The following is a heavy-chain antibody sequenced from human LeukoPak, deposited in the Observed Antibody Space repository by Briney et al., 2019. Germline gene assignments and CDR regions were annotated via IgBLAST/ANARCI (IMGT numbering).Heavy chain of an antibody. V-gene: IGHV3-33*01. CDR2: IAYDGSRA. D-gene: IGHD1-14*01. CDR3: TRYNNDHFDY. CDR1: GFTFGGYG. J-gene: IGHJ4*02. Sequence: PGGSLRLSCPGSGFTFGGYGMHWFRQIPGKGLEWVAVIAYDGSRALYADSVKGRFTISRDNSKNTMSVQMDDLRAEDTAVYYCTRYNNDHFDYWGQGTLVTVSS.